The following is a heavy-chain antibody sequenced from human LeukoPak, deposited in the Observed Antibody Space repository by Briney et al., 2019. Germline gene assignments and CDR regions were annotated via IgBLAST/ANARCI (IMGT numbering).Heavy chain of an antibody. J-gene: IGHJ4*02. CDR2: ISAYNGNT. V-gene: IGHV1-18*01. CDR1: GYTFTSYG. CDR3: ATGVPVWLVPSFDY. D-gene: IGHD6-19*01. Sequence: ASVKVSCKASGYTFTSYGISWVRQTPGQGLEWMGWISAYNGNTNYAQKLQGRVTMTTDTSTSTAYMELRSLRSDDTAVYYCATGVPVWLVPSFDYWGQGTLVTVSS.